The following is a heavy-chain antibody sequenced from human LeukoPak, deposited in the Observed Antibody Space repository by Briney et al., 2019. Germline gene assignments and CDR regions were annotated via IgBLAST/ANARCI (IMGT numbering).Heavy chain of an antibody. V-gene: IGHV3-7*01. D-gene: IGHD3-16*01. CDR3: ARVLRSYWYFDL. CDR2: IKQDGWER. Sequence: GSLRLSCAASGFGFSNYWMTWVRQAPGKGLEWVADIKQDGWERYYVDSVKGRFTISRDNGKNSLYLQMNSLRAEDMAVYYCARVLRSYWYFDLWGRGTLVTVSS. J-gene: IGHJ2*01. CDR1: GFGFSNYW.